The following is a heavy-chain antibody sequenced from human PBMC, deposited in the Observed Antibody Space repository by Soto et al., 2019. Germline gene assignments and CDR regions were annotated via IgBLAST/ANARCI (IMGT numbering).Heavy chain of an antibody. CDR2: IYYSGST. CDR3: ARHGGELELYDY. J-gene: IGHJ4*02. CDR1: GGSISSSSYY. Sequence: QLQLQESGPGLVKPSETLSLTCTVSGGSISSSSYYWGWIRQPPGKGLEWIGSIYYSGSTYYNPSHKSRVTVSVDTSNNQFSLKLSSVTAADTAVYYCARHGGELELYDYWGQGTLVTVSS. V-gene: IGHV4-39*01. D-gene: IGHD1-7*01.